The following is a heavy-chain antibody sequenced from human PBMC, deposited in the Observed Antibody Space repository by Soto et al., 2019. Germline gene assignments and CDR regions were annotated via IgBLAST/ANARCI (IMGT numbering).Heavy chain of an antibody. J-gene: IGHJ4*02. CDR1: GYRFTSYW. CDR3: ARGYKSGLSIHQYYVDL. D-gene: IGHD6-19*01. Sequence: PGESLKISCQGSGYRFTSYWIAWVRQLPGKGLEFMGIIYPGDFDTRYNPSFQGQVTILVDNSISTAYLQWSSLKAPEPAMYFCARGYKSGLSIHQYYVDLWGQGTLVNVS. V-gene: IGHV5-51*01. CDR2: IYPGDFDT.